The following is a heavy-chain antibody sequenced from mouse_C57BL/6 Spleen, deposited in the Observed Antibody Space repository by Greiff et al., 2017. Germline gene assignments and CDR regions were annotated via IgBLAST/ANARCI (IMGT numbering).Heavy chain of an antibody. Sequence: EVQLQQSGPELVKPGASVKISCKASGYTFTDYYMNWVKQSHGKSLEWIGDINPNNGGTSYNQKFKGKATLTVYKSSSTAYMELRSLTSEDSAVYYCARMGRYAMDYWGQGTSVTVSS. V-gene: IGHV1-26*01. CDR2: INPNNGGT. CDR3: ARMGRYAMDY. CDR1: GYTFTDYY. J-gene: IGHJ4*01.